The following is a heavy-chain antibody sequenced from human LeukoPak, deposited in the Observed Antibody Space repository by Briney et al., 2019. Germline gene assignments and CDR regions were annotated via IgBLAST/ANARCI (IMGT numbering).Heavy chain of an antibody. V-gene: IGHV3-66*02. D-gene: IGHD2-15*01. CDR1: GFTVSSNY. J-gene: IGHJ2*01. CDR3: ASAAIGYCSGGSCHGFDL. CDR2: IYSGGST. Sequence: PGGSLRLSCAASGFTVSSNYMSWVRQAPGKGLEWVSVIYSGGSTYYADSVKGRFTISRDNSKNTLYLQMNSLRAEDTAVYYCASAAIGYCSGGSCHGFDLWAVAPWSLSPQ.